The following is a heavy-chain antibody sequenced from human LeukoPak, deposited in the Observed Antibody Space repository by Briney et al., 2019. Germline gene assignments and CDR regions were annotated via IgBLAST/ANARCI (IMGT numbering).Heavy chain of an antibody. CDR1: GGSISSYY. J-gene: IGHJ4*02. CDR2: IYYSGST. D-gene: IGHD3-10*01. CDR3: ARHASRGVSWFLFDY. V-gene: IGHV4-59*08. Sequence: PSETLSLTCTVSGGSISSYYGSWIRQPPGKGLEWIGYIYYSGSTNYNPSLKSRVTISVDTSKNQFSLKLSSVTAADTAVYYCARHASRGVSWFLFDYWGQGTLVTVSS.